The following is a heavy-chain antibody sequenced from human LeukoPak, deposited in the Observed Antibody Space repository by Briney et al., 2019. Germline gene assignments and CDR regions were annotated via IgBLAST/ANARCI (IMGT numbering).Heavy chain of an antibody. D-gene: IGHD2-8*01. J-gene: IGHJ3*02. V-gene: IGHV1-69*05. CDR3: ARVGRPVSDAFDI. Sequence: GASVKVSCKASGYTFTSYGISWVRQAPGQGLEWMGRIIPIFGTANYAQKFQGRVTITTDESTSTAYMELSSLRSEDTAVYYCARVGRPVSDAFDIWGQGTMVTVSS. CDR1: GYTFTSYG. CDR2: IIPIFGTA.